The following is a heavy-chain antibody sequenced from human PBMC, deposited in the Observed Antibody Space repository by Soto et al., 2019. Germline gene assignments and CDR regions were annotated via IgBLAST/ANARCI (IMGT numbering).Heavy chain of an antibody. Sequence: SLKVSCKASGYTFTSYDINWVRQTTGQGLEWMGWMNPNSGNTGYAQKFQGRVTMTRNTSISTAYMELSSLRSEDTAVYYCASPARNYDFWSGYSFDIWGQGTMVTVSS. CDR3: ASPARNYDFWSGYSFDI. J-gene: IGHJ3*02. V-gene: IGHV1-8*01. CDR2: MNPNSGNT. CDR1: GYTFTSYD. D-gene: IGHD3-3*01.